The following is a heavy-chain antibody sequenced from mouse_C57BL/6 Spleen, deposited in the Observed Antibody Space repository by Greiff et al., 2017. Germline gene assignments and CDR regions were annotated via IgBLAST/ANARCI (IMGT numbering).Heavy chain of an antibody. D-gene: IGHD3-3*01. Sequence: QVQLKQSGAELVRPGASVTLSCKASGSTFTDYEMHWVKQTPVHGLEWIGAIDPETGCTAYNQKFKGKTILTADKSSSTAYMELRSLTSEDSAVYYCTREGWDLLDYWGQGTTLTVSS. J-gene: IGHJ2*01. V-gene: IGHV1-15*01. CDR2: IDPETGCT. CDR3: TREGWDLLDY. CDR1: GSTFTDYE.